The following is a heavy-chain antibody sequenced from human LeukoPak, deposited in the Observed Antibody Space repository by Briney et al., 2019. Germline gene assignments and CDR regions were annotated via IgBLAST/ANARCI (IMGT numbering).Heavy chain of an antibody. CDR3: ARAVRSCSGGSCYFNWFDP. CDR1: GYTFTGYY. J-gene: IGHJ5*02. V-gene: IGHV1-2*02. D-gene: IGHD2-15*01. CDR2: INPNSGGT. Sequence: ASVKVSCKASGYTFTGYYMHWVRQAPGQGLEWMGWINPNSGGTNYAQKFQGRVTMTRDTSISTAYMELSRLRSDDTAVYYCARAVRSCSGGSCYFNWFDPWGQGTLVTVSS.